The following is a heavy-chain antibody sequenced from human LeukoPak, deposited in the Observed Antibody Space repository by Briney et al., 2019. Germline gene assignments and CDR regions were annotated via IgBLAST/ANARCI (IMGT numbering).Heavy chain of an antibody. Sequence: GGSLRLSCVASGFSVSGVCMSWVRQAPGKGLEWVSVIYSDDSTYYADSVKGRFTISRDNSKNTLNLQMNSLRAEDTAVYYCASRPRDAAALDYWDQGTLVTVSS. D-gene: IGHD6-13*01. CDR2: IYSDDST. V-gene: IGHV3-53*01. J-gene: IGHJ4*02. CDR1: GFSVSGVC. CDR3: ASRPRDAAALDY.